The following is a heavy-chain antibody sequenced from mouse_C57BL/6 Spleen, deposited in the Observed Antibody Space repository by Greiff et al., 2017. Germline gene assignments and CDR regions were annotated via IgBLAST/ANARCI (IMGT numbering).Heavy chain of an antibody. CDR2: IYPSDSET. CDR3: ARASSYFDY. J-gene: IGHJ2*01. Sequence: QVQLQQPGAELVRPGSSVKLSCKASGYTFTSYWMDWVKQRPGQGLEWIGNIYPSDSETHYNQKFKDKATLTVDKSSSTAYMQLSSLTSEDSAVYYCARASSYFDYWGQGTTLTVYS. CDR1: GYTFTSYW. V-gene: IGHV1-61*01.